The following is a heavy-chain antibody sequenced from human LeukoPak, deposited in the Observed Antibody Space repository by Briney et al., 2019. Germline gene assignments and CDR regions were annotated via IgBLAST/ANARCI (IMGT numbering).Heavy chain of an antibody. CDR1: GLTFTSYS. V-gene: IGHV3-21*01. Sequence: GGSLRLSCAASGLTFTSYSMNWVRQAPGKGLEWVSSISSSSSYIYYADSVKGRFTISRDNAKNSLYLQMNSLRAEDTAVYYCARYQRVGQTVTTPMAWFDPWGQGPLVTVSS. CDR3: ARYQRVGQTVTTPMAWFDP. CDR2: ISSSSSYI. D-gene: IGHD4-17*01. J-gene: IGHJ5*02.